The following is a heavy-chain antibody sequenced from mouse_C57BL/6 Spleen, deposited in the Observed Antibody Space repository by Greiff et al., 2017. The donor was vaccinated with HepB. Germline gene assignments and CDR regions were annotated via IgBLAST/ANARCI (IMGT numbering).Heavy chain of an antibody. D-gene: IGHD2-5*01. CDR2: IWGGGST. Sequence: VKLVESGPGLVAPSQRLSITCTVSGFSLTSYGVDWVRQPPGKGLEWLGVIWGGGSTNYNSALMSRLSISKDNSKSQVFLKMNSLQTDDTAMYYCAKRNYSNPLYAMDYWGQGTSVTVSS. V-gene: IGHV2-9*01. CDR1: GFSLTSYG. J-gene: IGHJ4*01. CDR3: AKRNYSNPLYAMDY.